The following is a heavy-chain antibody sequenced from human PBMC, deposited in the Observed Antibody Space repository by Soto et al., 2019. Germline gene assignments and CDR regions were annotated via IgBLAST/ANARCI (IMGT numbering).Heavy chain of an antibody. CDR3: ARDWGKFVGANSGGGFDY. J-gene: IGHJ4*02. CDR2: INPSGGST. CDR1: GYTFTSYY. Sequence: QVQLVQSGAEVKKPGASVKVSCKASGYTFTSYYMHWVRQAPGQGLEWMGIINPSGGSTSYAQKFQGRVTMTRDTSTSTVYMELSSLRSEDTAVYYCARDWGKFVGANSGGGFDYWGQGTLVTVSS. V-gene: IGHV1-46*01. D-gene: IGHD1-26*01.